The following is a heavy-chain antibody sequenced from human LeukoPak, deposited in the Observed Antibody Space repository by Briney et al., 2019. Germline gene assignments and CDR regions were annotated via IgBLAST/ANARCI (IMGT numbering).Heavy chain of an antibody. J-gene: IGHJ3*02. D-gene: IGHD3-22*01. CDR2: IWYDGSNK. Sequence: GGSLRLSCAASGFTFSSYGMHWVRQAPGKGLEWVAVIWYDGSNKYYADSVKGRFTISRDNSKNTLYLQMNSLRAEDTAVYYCAKDPSYDSSGYYYGDAFDIWGQGTMVTVSS. CDR3: AKDPSYDSSGYYYGDAFDI. V-gene: IGHV3-33*06. CDR1: GFTFSSYG.